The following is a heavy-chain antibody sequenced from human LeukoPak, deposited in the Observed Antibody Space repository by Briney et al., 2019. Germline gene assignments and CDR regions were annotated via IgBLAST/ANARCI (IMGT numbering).Heavy chain of an antibody. J-gene: IGHJ6*02. V-gene: IGHV3-30*18. CDR2: ISYDGSNK. D-gene: IGHD6-19*01. CDR1: GFTFSRFG. CDR3: AKDPSPLPVADYYYYGMDV. Sequence: PGGSLRLSCVASGFTFSRFGMHRVRQAPGKGLEWVAVISYDGSNKYYADSVKGRFTISRDNSKNTLYLQMNSLRAEDTAVYYCAKDPSPLPVADYYYYGMDVWGQRTTVTVSS.